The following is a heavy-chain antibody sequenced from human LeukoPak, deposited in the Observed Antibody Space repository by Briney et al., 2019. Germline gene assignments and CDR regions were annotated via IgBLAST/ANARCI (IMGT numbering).Heavy chain of an antibody. V-gene: IGHV3-48*03. D-gene: IGHD3-3*01. CDR1: GFTFSSYE. J-gene: IGHJ4*02. CDR2: ISSSGSTI. Sequence: GGSLRLSCAASGFTFSSYEMNWVRQAPGKGLEWVLYISSSGSTIYYADSVKGRFTISRDNAKNSLYLQMNSLRAEDTAVYYCARADTYYDFWSGYDSASFDYWGQGTLVTVSS. CDR3: ARADTYYDFWSGYDSASFDY.